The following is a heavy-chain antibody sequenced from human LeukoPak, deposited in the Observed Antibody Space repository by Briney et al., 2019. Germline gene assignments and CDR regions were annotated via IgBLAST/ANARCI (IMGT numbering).Heavy chain of an antibody. CDR3: ARDRGYCTNGVCYSDSSGWLFDY. Sequence: ASVKVSCKASGYTFTGYYMHWVRQAPGQGLEWMGWINPNSGGTNYAQKFQGRVTMTRDTSISTAYMELSRLRSDDTAVYYCARDRGYCTNGVCYSDSSGWLFDYWGQGTLVTVSS. V-gene: IGHV1-2*02. D-gene: IGHD2-8*01. CDR1: GYTFTGYY. J-gene: IGHJ4*02. CDR2: INPNSGGT.